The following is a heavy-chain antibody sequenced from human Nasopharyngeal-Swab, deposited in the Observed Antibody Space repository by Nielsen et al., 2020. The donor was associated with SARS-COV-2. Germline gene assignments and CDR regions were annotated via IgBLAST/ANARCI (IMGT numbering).Heavy chain of an antibody. V-gene: IGHV4-39*01. CDR1: GDSITNSAYY. CDR3: ARGLIDILTGYYHDY. D-gene: IGHD3-9*01. CDR2: IFYTGST. J-gene: IGHJ4*02. Sequence: SETLSLTCIASGDSITNSAYYWGWIRQPPGKGLEWIGNIFYTGSTYYNPSLKSRVTISVDTSKNQFSLKLSSVTAADTAVYYCARGLIDILTGYYHDYWGQGTLVTVSS.